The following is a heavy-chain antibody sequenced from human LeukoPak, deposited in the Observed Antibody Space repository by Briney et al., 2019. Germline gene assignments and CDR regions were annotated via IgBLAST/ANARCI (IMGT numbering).Heavy chain of an antibody. V-gene: IGHV3-7*03. D-gene: IGHD6-6*01. Sequence: GGSLRLSCAVSGFTFSGFWMSWSRQAPGKGLEWVASINSDGSEGYYADVVKGRFTISRDNAKNSLYLQISSLRAEDTAVYYCARSSYSSSSSVWGQGTMVTVSS. CDR3: ARSSYSSSSSV. CDR1: GFTFSGFW. CDR2: INSDGSEG. J-gene: IGHJ3*01.